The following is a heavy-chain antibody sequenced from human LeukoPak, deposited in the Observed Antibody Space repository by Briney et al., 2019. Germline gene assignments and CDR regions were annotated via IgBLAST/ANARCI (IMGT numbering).Heavy chain of an antibody. D-gene: IGHD2-2*02. J-gene: IGHJ6*03. CDR3: AKGGRSCSSTSCYTGSNYYYYYMDV. CDR1: GFTSSSYW. Sequence: GGSLRLSCSASGFTSSSYWMSWVRQAPGKGLEWVANIKQDGSEKYYVDSVKGRFTISRDNSKNTLYLQMNSLRAEDTAVYYCAKGGRSCSSTSCYTGSNYYYYYMDVWGKGTTVTVSS. V-gene: IGHV3-7*03. CDR2: IKQDGSEK.